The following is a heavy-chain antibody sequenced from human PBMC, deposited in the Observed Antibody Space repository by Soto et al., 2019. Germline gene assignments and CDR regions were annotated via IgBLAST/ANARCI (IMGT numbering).Heavy chain of an antibody. J-gene: IGHJ4*02. CDR2: ISYDGSDK. Sequence: QEQLVESGGGVVQPGRSLRLSCAASEFTFNTYGMHWVRQAPGKGLEWVAVISYDGSDKYYADSVKGRFIISRDNSKNTLYLQMNSLRVEDTATYYCAKSPNFYCSSPNCYKFYFDFWGQGALVTVAS. CDR1: EFTFNTYG. V-gene: IGHV3-30*18. D-gene: IGHD2-2*02. CDR3: AKSPNFYCSSPNCYKFYFDF.